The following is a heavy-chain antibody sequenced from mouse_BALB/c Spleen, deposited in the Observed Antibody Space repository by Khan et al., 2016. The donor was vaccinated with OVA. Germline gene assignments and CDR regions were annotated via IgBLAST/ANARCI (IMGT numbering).Heavy chain of an antibody. Sequence: VRLQQSGPEVVKPGASVKMSCRASGYTFTDYSLDWVQQSHGKSLEWIGYIFPNTGDTVYNQKFKTKATLTVNISSSTAHMELRSLTSEESAVDYCARSGYGSFAYWGQGTLVTVSA. D-gene: IGHD1-2*01. J-gene: IGHJ3*01. CDR2: IFPNTGDT. V-gene: IGHV1S29*02. CDR3: ARSGYGSFAY. CDR1: GYTFTDYS.